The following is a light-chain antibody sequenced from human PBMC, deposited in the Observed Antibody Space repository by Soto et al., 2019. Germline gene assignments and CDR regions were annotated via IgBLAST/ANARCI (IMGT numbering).Light chain of an antibody. Sequence: PGERATLSCRASQSVPSTYFAWYQQKSGQPPRLLISGTSNRATGIPDRFSGSGSGRDLTLTISRLEPEDFAVYFCQQFGNSPWTFGQGTKVDIK. V-gene: IGKV3-20*01. J-gene: IGKJ1*01. CDR2: GTS. CDR1: QSVPSTY. CDR3: QQFGNSPWT.